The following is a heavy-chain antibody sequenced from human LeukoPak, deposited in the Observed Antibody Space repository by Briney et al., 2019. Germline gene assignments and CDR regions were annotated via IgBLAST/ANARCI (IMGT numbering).Heavy chain of an antibody. J-gene: IGHJ4*02. CDR1: GFTFSSTW. V-gene: IGHV3-7*01. D-gene: IGHD1-26*01. CDR3: ARERYSGTYYFDY. Sequence: GGSLRLSCAASGFTFSSTWMSWVRQAPGKGLGWVANINQDGSVRYFLDSVKGRFTISRDNAKDSLYLQMNSLRAEDTAVYYCARERYSGTYYFDYWGQGTLVTVSS. CDR2: INQDGSVR.